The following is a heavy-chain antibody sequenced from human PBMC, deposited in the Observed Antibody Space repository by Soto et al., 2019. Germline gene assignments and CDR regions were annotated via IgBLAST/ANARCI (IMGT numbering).Heavy chain of an antibody. CDR1: GFSLSNARMG. D-gene: IGHD5-12*01. CDR2: VFSNDEK. CDR3: ARVDERAYGGYGLYYFDS. V-gene: IGHV2-26*01. Sequence: GSGPTLVNPTETLTLTCTVSGFSLSNARMGVSWIRQPPGKALEWLAHVFSNDEKSYSTSLKSRLTISKDTSKRQVVLTMANMDPVDTATYFCARVDERAYGGYGLYYFDSWGQGTLVTVS. J-gene: IGHJ4*02.